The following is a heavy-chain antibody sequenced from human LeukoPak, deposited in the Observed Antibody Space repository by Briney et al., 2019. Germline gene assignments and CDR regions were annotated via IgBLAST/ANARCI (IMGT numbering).Heavy chain of an antibody. CDR2: INPNSGGT. D-gene: IGHD3-10*01. CDR1: GYTFTGYY. V-gene: IGHV1-2*02. Sequence: ASVKVSCKASGYTFTGYYMHWVRQAPGQGLEWMGWINPNSGGTNYAQKLQGRVTMTRDTSISTAYMELSSLRSEDTAVYYCARDPGWGGPDYYGSGSYGGFVGYWGQGTLVTVSS. CDR3: ARDPGWGGPDYYGSGSYGGFVGY. J-gene: IGHJ4*02.